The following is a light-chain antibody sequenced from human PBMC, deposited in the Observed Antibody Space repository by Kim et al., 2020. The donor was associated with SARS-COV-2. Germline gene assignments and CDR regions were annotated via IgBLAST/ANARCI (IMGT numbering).Light chain of an antibody. J-gene: IGKJ4*01. CDR2: AAS. V-gene: IGKV1-39*01. Sequence: DIQMTQSPSSLAASVGDRVTIACRASQSIGTYLNWYQHKPGKAPKLLIYAASSLQSGVPSRFSGSGSGTDFTLTISSLQPEDFATYYYQQSHTARLLTFGGGTKVDIK. CDR1: QSIGTY. CDR3: QQSHTARLLT.